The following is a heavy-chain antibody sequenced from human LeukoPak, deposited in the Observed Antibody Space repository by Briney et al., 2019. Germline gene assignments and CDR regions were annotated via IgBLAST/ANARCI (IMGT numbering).Heavy chain of an antibody. CDR3: AREQWSQWLVPEYYFDY. Sequence: ASVKVSCKASGGTFSSYAISWVRQAPGQGLEWMGGIIPIFGTANYAQKFQGRVTITADESTSTAYMELSSLRSEDTAVYYCAREQWSQWLVPEYYFDYWGQGTLVTVSS. V-gene: IGHV1-69*13. CDR2: IIPIFGTA. D-gene: IGHD6-19*01. CDR1: GGTFSSYA. J-gene: IGHJ4*02.